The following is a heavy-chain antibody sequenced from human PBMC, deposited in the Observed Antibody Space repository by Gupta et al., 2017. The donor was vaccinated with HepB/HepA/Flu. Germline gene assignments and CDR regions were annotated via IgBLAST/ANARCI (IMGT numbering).Heavy chain of an antibody. D-gene: IGHD2-21*02. Sequence: QVQLVESGGGAVQPGKSLRLSCAASGFTFSSYSMYWVRQAPGKGLEWVALISYDGSDEYAASGKGRFTISRDNSKNTLYLQMNSLRNEDTAIYYCARDQGGGDTPEYYLDFWGQGTLVTVS. CDR2: ISYDGSDE. CDR3: ARDQGGGDTPEYYLDF. J-gene: IGHJ4*02. V-gene: IGHV3-30*03. CDR1: GFTFSSYS.